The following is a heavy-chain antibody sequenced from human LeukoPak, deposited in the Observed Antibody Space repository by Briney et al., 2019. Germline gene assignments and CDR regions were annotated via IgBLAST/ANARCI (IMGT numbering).Heavy chain of an antibody. Sequence: ASVKVSCKASGYTFTSYDINWVRQATGQGLEWMGWINPNSGGTNYAQKFQGRVTMTRDTSISSAYMELSRLRSDDTAVYYCARAVPFDYWGQGTLVTVSS. V-gene: IGHV1-2*02. CDR3: ARAVPFDY. CDR1: GYTFTSYD. CDR2: INPNSGGT. J-gene: IGHJ4*02.